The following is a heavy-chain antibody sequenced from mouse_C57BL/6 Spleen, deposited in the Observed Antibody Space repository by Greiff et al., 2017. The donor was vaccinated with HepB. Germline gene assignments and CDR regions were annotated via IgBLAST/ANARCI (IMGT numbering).Heavy chain of an antibody. V-gene: IGHV1-69*01. CDR3: ARNYGSEWAFDY. Sequence: QVQLQQPGAELVMPGASVKLSCKASGYTFTSYWMHWVKQRPGQGLEWIGEIDPSDSYTNYNQKFKDKSTLTVDKSSSTAYMQLSSLTSEDSAVYYCARNYGSEWAFDYWGQGTTLTVSS. D-gene: IGHD1-1*01. J-gene: IGHJ2*01. CDR1: GYTFTSYW. CDR2: IDPSDSYT.